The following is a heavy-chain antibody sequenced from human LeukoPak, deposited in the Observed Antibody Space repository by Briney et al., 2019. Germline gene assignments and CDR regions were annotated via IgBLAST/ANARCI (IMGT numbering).Heavy chain of an antibody. Sequence: ASVEVSCKASGYTFTSYYMHWVRQAPGQGLEWMGIINPSGGSTSYAQKFQGRVTMTRDTSTSTVYMELSSLRSEDTAVYYCARGQLVRIQGYWFDPWGQGTLVTVSS. J-gene: IGHJ5*02. V-gene: IGHV1-46*01. CDR3: ARGQLVRIQGYWFDP. CDR1: GYTFTSYY. CDR2: INPSGGST. D-gene: IGHD6-6*01.